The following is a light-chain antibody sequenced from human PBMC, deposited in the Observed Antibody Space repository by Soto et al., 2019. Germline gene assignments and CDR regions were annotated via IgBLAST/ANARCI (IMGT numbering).Light chain of an antibody. Sequence: QSALTQPPSASGSPGQSVTISCTGTSSDVGGYNYVSWYQQHPGKAPKLMIYEVSKRPSGVPDRFFGSKSGNTASLTVSGLQAEDEADYYCSSYAGSNNYVFRTGTKLTVL. J-gene: IGLJ1*01. CDR2: EVS. CDR1: SSDVGGYNY. CDR3: SSYAGSNNYV. V-gene: IGLV2-8*01.